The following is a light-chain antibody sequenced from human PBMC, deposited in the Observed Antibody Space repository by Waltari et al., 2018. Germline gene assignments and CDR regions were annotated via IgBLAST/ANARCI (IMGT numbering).Light chain of an antibody. J-gene: IGKJ1*01. CDR3: QHYESSPWT. Sequence: EIVLTQSPGTLSLSPGERATLSCRASQSLSSNYLAWYQQNPGQAPRLLIYAASSRATGIPDRFSGSGSGTDFTLTISRLEPEDFAVYYCQHYESSPWTFGQGTKMEIK. CDR1: QSLSSNY. CDR2: AAS. V-gene: IGKV3-20*01.